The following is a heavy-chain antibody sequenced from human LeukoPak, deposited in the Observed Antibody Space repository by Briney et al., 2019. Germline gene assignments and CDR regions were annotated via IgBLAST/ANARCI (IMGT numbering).Heavy chain of an antibody. D-gene: IGHD6-6*01. Sequence: SETLSLTCTVSGYSISSGYYWGWIRQPPGKGLEWIGSIYHSGSTYYNPSLKSRVTISVDTSKNQFSLKLSSVTAADTAVYYCAREYSSSWVYYYYYMDVWGKGTTVTVSS. J-gene: IGHJ6*03. CDR2: IYHSGST. V-gene: IGHV4-38-2*02. CDR1: GYSISSGYY. CDR3: AREYSSSWVYYYYYMDV.